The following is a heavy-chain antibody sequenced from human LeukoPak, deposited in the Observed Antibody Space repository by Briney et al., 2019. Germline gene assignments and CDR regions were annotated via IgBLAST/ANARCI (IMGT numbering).Heavy chain of an antibody. V-gene: IGHV4-39*07. J-gene: IGHJ4*02. Sequence: SETLSLTCTVSGGSISSSSYYWGWIRQPPGTGLEWIGSIYYSGSTYYNPSLKSRVTISVDTSKNQFSLKLSSVTAADTAVYYCARDSTLLRSFDYWGQGTLVTVSS. CDR1: GGSISSSSYY. CDR3: ARDSTLLRSFDY. CDR2: IYYSGST. D-gene: IGHD3-9*01.